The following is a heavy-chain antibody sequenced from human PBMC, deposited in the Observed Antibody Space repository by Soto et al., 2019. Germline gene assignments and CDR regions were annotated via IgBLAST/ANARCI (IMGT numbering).Heavy chain of an antibody. D-gene: IGHD1-1*01. CDR2: IYYSGST. V-gene: IGHV4-31*03. Sequence: SETLSLTCTVSGGYISSGGYYWSWNRRHPGKGLEWFGYIYYSGSTSYNPSLKSRVTLSVDTPKNQFSLKLSSVTAADTAVYYCARWPQLEPRFDYWGQGTLVTVSS. CDR3: ARWPQLEPRFDY. CDR1: GGYISSGGYY. J-gene: IGHJ4*02.